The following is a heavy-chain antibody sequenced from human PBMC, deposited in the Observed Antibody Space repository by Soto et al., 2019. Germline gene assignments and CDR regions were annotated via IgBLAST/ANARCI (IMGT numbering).Heavy chain of an antibody. Sequence: ASVKVSCKASCYTFTSYGISWVRQAPGQGLEWMGWISAYNGNTNYAQKLQGRVTMTTDTSTSTAYMELRSLRSDDTAVYYCARHNQRYSSVGYWGQGTLVTVSS. D-gene: IGHD6-25*01. J-gene: IGHJ4*02. CDR2: ISAYNGNT. CDR3: ARHNQRYSSVGY. CDR1: CYTFTSYG. V-gene: IGHV1-18*01.